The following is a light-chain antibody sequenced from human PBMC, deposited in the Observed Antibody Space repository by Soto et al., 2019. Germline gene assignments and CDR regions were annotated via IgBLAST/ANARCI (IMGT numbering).Light chain of an antibody. CDR1: QDISSY. V-gene: IGKV1-9*01. CDR3: IQLLSNQST. J-gene: IGKJ4*01. Sequence: IQVTQSPSSLSASVGDRVTITCRASQDISSYLAWYQQKPGKAPTLLIYAASTLQSGVPSRFSGSGFGTDFSLTISSLQGEDFASYYCIQLLSNQSTVGGGTKVDIK. CDR2: AAS.